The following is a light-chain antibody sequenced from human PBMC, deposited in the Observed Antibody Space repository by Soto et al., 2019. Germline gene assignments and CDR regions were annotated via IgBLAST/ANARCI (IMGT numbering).Light chain of an antibody. V-gene: IGLV2-11*01. J-gene: IGLJ2*01. CDR1: SSDVGSYNY. CDR3: LSFSGSDPFL. Sequence: QSALTQPRSVSGSPGESVTISCTGSSSDVGSYNYVSWYQQYPGKAPKVMIYDVTERPSEVPDRFSGSKSGNTASLTISGLPAGDGAELFFLSFSGSDPFLVGGGTKLTVL. CDR2: DVT.